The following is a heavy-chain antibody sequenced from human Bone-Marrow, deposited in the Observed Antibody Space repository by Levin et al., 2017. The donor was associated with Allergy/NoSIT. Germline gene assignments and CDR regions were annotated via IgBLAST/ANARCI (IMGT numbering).Heavy chain of an antibody. CDR3: ARSPNTYYDYIWGSYDSAFDI. Sequence: MPSETLSLTCTVSSGSVTIGSYYWSWIRQPPGKGPEWIGYIYYSGRTEYNPSLKSRVIISVDTSKNQFSLKLTSVTAADTAVYYCARSPNTYYDYIWGSYDSAFDIWGQGTMVTVSS. V-gene: IGHV4-61*01. CDR2: IYYSGRT. J-gene: IGHJ3*02. CDR1: SGSVTIGSYY. D-gene: IGHD3-16*01.